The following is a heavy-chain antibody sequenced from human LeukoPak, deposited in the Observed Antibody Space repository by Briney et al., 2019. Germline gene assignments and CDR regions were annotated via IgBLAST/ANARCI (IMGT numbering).Heavy chain of an antibody. CDR1: GFTFSSCG. Sequence: GGSLRLSCAASGFTFSSCGMHWVRQAPGKGLEWVAVISYDGSNKYYADSVKGRFTISRDNSKNTLYLQMNSLRAEDTAVYYCAKDASGYDSSGYYPFDYWGQGTLVTVSS. J-gene: IGHJ4*02. CDR3: AKDASGYDSSGYYPFDY. CDR2: ISYDGSNK. V-gene: IGHV3-30*18. D-gene: IGHD3-22*01.